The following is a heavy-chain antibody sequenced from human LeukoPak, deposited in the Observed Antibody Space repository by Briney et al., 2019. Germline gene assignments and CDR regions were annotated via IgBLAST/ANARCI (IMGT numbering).Heavy chain of an antibody. Sequence: GASVTVSCKASGYTFTGYYMHWVRQAPGQGLEWMGWINPNSGGTNYAQKFQGRVTMTRDTSISTAYMELSRLRSDDTAVYYCARAGYSSSFHYYYMDVWGKGTTVTVSS. CDR1: GYTFTGYY. CDR2: INPNSGGT. J-gene: IGHJ6*03. D-gene: IGHD6-6*01. V-gene: IGHV1-2*02. CDR3: ARAGYSSSFHYYYMDV.